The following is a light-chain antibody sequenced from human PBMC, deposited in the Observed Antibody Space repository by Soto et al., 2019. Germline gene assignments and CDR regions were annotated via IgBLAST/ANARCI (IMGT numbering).Light chain of an antibody. CDR3: QQYGSSPPYT. CDR1: QSVTNNY. Sequence: EVVLTQFPGTLSLSPGERATLSCRASQSVTNNYFAWYPQKPGQAPRLLIFGSSDRATGIPDRFSGSVSGTDFTLTISSLEPGDFAVYYCQQYGSSPPYTCGQGTKLEIK. CDR2: GSS. V-gene: IGKV3-20*01. J-gene: IGKJ2*01.